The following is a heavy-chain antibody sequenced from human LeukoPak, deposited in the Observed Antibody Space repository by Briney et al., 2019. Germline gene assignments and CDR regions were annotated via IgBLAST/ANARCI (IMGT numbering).Heavy chain of an antibody. CDR2: INHSGTT. V-gene: IGHV4-34*01. CDR3: ARLGYCSSTSCYTREKYHYYYYMDV. CDR1: GGSPSGYY. D-gene: IGHD2-2*02. J-gene: IGHJ6*03. Sequence: PETLSLTCAVYGGSPSGYYWSWVRQLPGKGLEWFGEINHSGTTNYNPSLKSRVTISVDTSNNQFSLKLSSVTAADTAVYYCARLGYCSSTSCYTREKYHYYYYMDVWGKGTTVTVSS.